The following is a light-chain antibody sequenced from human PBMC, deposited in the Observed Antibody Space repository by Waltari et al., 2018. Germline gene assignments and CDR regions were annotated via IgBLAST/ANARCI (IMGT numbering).Light chain of an antibody. J-gene: IGKJ3*01. V-gene: IGKV2-28*01. CDR1: QSLLHSNVNNS. CDR3: MQTLQAPLT. CDR2: LAS. Sequence: DIVMTQSPLSLPVTPGEPASISCRSSQSLLHSNVNNSLDWYLQKPGQSPQLLIYLASNRAPGVHDGFSGSGSGTDFTLKISRVEAEDVGIYYCMQTLQAPLTFGPGTKVEI.